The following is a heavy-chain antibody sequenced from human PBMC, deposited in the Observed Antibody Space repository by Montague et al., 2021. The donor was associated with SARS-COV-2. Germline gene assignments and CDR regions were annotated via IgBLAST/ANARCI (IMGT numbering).Heavy chain of an antibody. D-gene: IGHD3-10*01. Sequence: SETLSLTCAVYGGSFSGYYWNWIRQPPGKGLEWIGEINHSGSTNYNHSLKSRVTMSVDTSKNQFSLKLSSVTAADTAVYYCARGARQGYGCCIGSFDSWGQGTLVTVSS. CDR2: INHSGST. CDR1: GGSFSGYY. V-gene: IGHV4-34*01. J-gene: IGHJ4*02. CDR3: ARGARQGYGCCIGSFDS.